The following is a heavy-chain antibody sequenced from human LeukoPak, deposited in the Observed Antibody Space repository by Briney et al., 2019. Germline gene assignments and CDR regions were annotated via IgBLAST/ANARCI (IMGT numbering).Heavy chain of an antibody. J-gene: IGHJ4*02. V-gene: IGHV4-34*01. CDR2: INHSGST. CDR3: VYYDFWSGAQIGDY. Sequence: SETLTLTCAVYGGSFSGYYWSWIRQPPGKGLEWIGEINHSGSTNYNPSLKSRVTISVDTSKNQFSLKLSSVTAADTAVYYCVYYDFWSGAQIGDYWGQGTLVTASS. CDR1: GGSFSGYY. D-gene: IGHD3-3*01.